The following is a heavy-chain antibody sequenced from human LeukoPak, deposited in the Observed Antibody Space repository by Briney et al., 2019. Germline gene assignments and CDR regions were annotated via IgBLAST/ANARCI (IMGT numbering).Heavy chain of an antibody. CDR3: ATDAGHAFSF. CDR2: ISWNSGSI. Sequence: GGSLRLSCAASGFTFDDYAMHWVRQAPGKGLEWVSGISWNSGSIGYADSVKGPFTISRDNAKNSLYLQMNSLRAEDTALYYCATDAGHAFSFWGQGTMVTVSS. CDR1: GFTFDDYA. J-gene: IGHJ3*01. V-gene: IGHV3-9*01.